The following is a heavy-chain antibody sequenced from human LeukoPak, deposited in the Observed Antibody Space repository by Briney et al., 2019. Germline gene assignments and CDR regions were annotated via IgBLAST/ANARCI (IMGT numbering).Heavy chain of an antibody. J-gene: IGHJ6*02. V-gene: IGHV3-30-3*01. CDR2: ISYDGSNK. D-gene: IGHD6-19*01. CDR3: ARSRSSDWWYAMDV. Sequence: GRSLRLSCAASGFTFSSYAMHWVRQAPGKGLEWVAVISYDGSNKYYADSVKGRFTISRDNSKNTLYLQMNSLRAEDTAVYYCARSRSSDWWYAMDVWGQGTTVTV. CDR1: GFTFSSYA.